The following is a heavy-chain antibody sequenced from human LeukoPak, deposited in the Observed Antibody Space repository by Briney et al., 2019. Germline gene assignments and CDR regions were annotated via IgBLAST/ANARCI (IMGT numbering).Heavy chain of an antibody. V-gene: IGHV4-34*01. CDR1: GGSFSGHY. J-gene: IGHJ4*02. D-gene: IGHD1-1*01. CDR2: INHSGST. Sequence: PSETLSLTCAVYGGSFSGHYWSWIRQPPGKGLEWIGEINHSGSTNYNPSLKSRVTISVDTSKNQFSLKLSSVTAADTAVYYCARGTWAGTDYWGQGTLVTVSS. CDR3: ARGTWAGTDY.